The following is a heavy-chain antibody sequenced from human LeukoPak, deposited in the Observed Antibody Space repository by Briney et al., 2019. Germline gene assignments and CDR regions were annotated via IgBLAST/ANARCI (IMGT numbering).Heavy chain of an antibody. J-gene: IGHJ6*02. CDR3: ARGVTNGMDV. CDR2: ISSSSSYI. D-gene: IGHD3-10*01. Sequence: PGGSLRLSCAASGFTFSSYSMNWVRQAPGKGLEWVSSISSSSSYIYYADSVKGRFTISRDNAKNSLYLQMNSPRAEDTAVYYCARGVTNGMDVWGQGTTVTVSS. CDR1: GFTFSSYS. V-gene: IGHV3-21*04.